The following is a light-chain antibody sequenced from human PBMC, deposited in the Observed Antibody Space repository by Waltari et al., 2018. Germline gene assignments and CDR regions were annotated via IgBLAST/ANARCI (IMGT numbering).Light chain of an antibody. CDR1: QSVSINY. CDR3: QHYGRSPRVA. J-gene: IGKJ4*01. CDR2: GAS. V-gene: IGKV3-20*01. Sequence: EIVLTQSPRTLSLSPGERASLSCRASQSVSINYLAWYQQKPGQAPRLLLYGASGRATDIPDRFTASGSGTDFTLTISRLEPEDFAVYYCQHYGRSPRVAFGGGTKVEIK.